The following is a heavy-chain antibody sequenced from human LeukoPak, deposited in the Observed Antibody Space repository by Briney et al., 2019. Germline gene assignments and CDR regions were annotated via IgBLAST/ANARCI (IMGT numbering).Heavy chain of an antibody. CDR3: GRDWFYKTDY. CDR2: ICHECIM. CDR1: GFTFSSYA. Sequence: GGSLRLSCAASGFTFSSYAMTWVRQAPGKGLEWVSRICHECIMSCADSVKGRFTISRDNEKNTLILQKKSLRVEDTAVYYCGRDWFYKTDYWGRGPLVTASS. D-gene: IGHD3-10*01. J-gene: IGHJ4*01. V-gene: IGHV3-74*01.